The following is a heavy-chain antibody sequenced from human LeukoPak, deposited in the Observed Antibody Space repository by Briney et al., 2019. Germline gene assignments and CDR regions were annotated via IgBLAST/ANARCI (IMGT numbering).Heavy chain of an antibody. Sequence: ASVKVSCKASGYTFTSYDINWLRQATGQGLEWMGWMNPNSGNTGYAQKFQGRVTMTRNTSISTAYMELSSLRSEDRAVYYCARGPNLVGSSWYWDWFDPWGQGTLVTVSS. CDR1: GYTFTSYD. D-gene: IGHD6-13*01. CDR3: ARGPNLVGSSWYWDWFDP. J-gene: IGHJ5*02. V-gene: IGHV1-8*01. CDR2: MNPNSGNT.